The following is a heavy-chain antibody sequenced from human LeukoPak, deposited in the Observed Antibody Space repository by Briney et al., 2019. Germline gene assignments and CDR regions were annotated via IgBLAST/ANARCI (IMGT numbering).Heavy chain of an antibody. D-gene: IGHD4-17*01. CDR2: INTDGSTT. CDR1: GFTFSSYW. Sequence: GGSLRLSCAASGFTFSSYWMHWVRQVPGKGLVWVSRINTDGSTTSYAASVKGRFTISRDNAKNTLSLQMNSLRAEDTAVYYRTMDTYGPRDYWGHGTLVTVSS. J-gene: IGHJ4*01. CDR3: TMDTYGPRDY. V-gene: IGHV3-74*01.